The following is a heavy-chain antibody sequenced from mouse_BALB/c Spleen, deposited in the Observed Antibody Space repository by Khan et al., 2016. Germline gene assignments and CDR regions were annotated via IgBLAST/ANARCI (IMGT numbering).Heavy chain of an antibody. Sequence: QVQLKQSGPGLVAPSQSLSITCTVSGFSLTRYGVHWVRQPPGKGLEWLGVIWAGGSSTYNSALMSRLSISKDNTTSQVLLQLNSLQTDYTAMYDCARLEDIWGQGTTLTVSS. CDR2: IWAGGSS. D-gene: IGHD1-3*01. CDR1: GFSLTRYG. V-gene: IGHV2-9*02. J-gene: IGHJ2*01. CDR3: ARLEDI.